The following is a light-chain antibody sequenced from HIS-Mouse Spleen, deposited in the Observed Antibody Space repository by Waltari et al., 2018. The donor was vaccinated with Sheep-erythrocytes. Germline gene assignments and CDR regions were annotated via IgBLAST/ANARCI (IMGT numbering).Light chain of an antibody. CDR2: DVS. CDR1: SSDVAGYNY. CDR3: CSYAGSYNHV. Sequence: QSALTQPRSVSGSPGQSVTIHFTGTSSDVAGYNYVSWYQQHPGKAPKLMIYDVSKRPSGVPDRFSGSKSGNTASLTISGLQAEDEADYYCCSYAGSYNHVFATGTKVTVL. J-gene: IGLJ1*01. V-gene: IGLV2-11*01.